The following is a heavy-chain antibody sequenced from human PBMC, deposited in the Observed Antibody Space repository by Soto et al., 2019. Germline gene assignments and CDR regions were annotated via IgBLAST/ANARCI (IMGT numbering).Heavy chain of an antibody. Sequence: QVQLVQSGAEVKKPGSSVKVSCKASGGTFSSYTISWVRQAPGQGREWLGRIIPILGIANYAQKFQGRVTITADKSTSTAYMELSSLRSEDTAVYYCARLVDTADFDHGGQGTLVTVSS. V-gene: IGHV1-69*02. CDR3: ARLVDTADFDH. D-gene: IGHD5-18*01. CDR1: GGTFSSYT. CDR2: IIPILGIA. J-gene: IGHJ4*02.